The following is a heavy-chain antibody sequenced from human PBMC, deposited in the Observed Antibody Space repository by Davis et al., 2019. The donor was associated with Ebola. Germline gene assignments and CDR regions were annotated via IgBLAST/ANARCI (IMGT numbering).Heavy chain of an antibody. CDR2: ISSSSSYI. CDR1: GFTFSSYS. Sequence: PGGSLRLSCAASGFTFSSYSMNWVRQAPGKGLEWVSSISSSSSYIYYADSMKGRFTISRDNAKNSLYLQMNSLRAEDTAVYYCARGSHYDFWSGPAYYYYGMDVWGQGTTVTVSS. CDR3: ARGSHYDFWSGPAYYYYGMDV. D-gene: IGHD3-3*01. J-gene: IGHJ6*02. V-gene: IGHV3-21*01.